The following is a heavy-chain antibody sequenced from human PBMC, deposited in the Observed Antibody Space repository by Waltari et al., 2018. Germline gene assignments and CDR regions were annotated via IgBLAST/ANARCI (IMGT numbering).Heavy chain of an antibody. J-gene: IGHJ4*02. CDR1: GGSFSGYY. CDR2: INHSGST. CDR3: ARVGIAARKARDF. V-gene: IGHV4-34*01. Sequence: QVQLQQWGAGLLKPSETLSLTCAVYGGSFSGYYWSWIRQPPGKGLEWIGEINHSGSTNYNPSLKSRVTISVDTSKNQFSLKLSSVTAADTAVYYCARVGIAARKARDFWGQGTLVTVSS. D-gene: IGHD6-13*01.